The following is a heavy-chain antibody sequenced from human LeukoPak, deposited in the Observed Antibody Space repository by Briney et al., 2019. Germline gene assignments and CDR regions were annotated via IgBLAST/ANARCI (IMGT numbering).Heavy chain of an antibody. Sequence: GGSLRLSCAASGFTFSSSWMHWVRQAPGKGLVWVSRINNEGSTTTYADSVKGRFTMSRDNAKNTLYLQMNSLRAEDTAVYYCARVRVSSGYYIDYWGQGTLVTVSS. J-gene: IGHJ4*02. CDR3: ARVRVSSGYYIDY. CDR2: INNEGSTT. CDR1: GFTFSSSW. V-gene: IGHV3-74*01. D-gene: IGHD3-22*01.